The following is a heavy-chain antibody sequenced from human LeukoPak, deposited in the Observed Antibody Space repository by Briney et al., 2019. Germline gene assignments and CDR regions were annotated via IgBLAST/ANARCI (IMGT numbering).Heavy chain of an antibody. V-gene: IGHV1-8*01. CDR1: GYTFTSYD. CDR3: ARAIKWELGSDY. J-gene: IGHJ4*02. CDR2: MNPNSGNT. Sequence: ASVKASVKASGYTFTSYDINWVRQATGQGLEWMGWMNPNSGNTGYAQKFQGRVTMTRNTSISTAYMELSSLRSEDTAVYYCARAIKWELGSDYWGQGPRVTVSS. D-gene: IGHD1-26*01.